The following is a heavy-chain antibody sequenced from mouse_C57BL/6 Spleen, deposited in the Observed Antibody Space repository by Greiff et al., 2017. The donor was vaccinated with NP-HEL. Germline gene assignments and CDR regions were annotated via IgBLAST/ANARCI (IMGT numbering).Heavy chain of an antibody. CDR3: ARDDGYPFAY. V-gene: IGHV1-64*01. CDR1: GYTFTSYW. Sequence: VQLQQSGAELVKPGASVKLSCKASGYTFTSYWMHWVKQRPGQGLEWIGMIHPNSGSTNYNEKFKSKATLTVDKSSSTAYMQLSSLTSEDSAVYYCARDDGYPFAYWGQGTLVTVSA. D-gene: IGHD2-3*01. CDR2: IHPNSGST. J-gene: IGHJ3*01.